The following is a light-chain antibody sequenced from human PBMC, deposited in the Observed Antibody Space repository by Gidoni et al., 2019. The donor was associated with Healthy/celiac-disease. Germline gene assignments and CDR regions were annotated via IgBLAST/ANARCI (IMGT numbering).Light chain of an antibody. Sequence: DIQMTQSPSTLSASVGDRVTITCRASQSISNWLAWYQQKPGRAPNLLIYDASSLQSGVPSRISGSGSGTEFTLTISSLQPDDFATYYCQHRGTFGQGTKVEIK. J-gene: IGKJ1*01. V-gene: IGKV1-5*01. CDR3: QHRGT. CDR2: DAS. CDR1: QSISNW.